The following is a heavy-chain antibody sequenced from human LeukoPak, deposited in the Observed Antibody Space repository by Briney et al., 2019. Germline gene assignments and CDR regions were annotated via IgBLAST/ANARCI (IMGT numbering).Heavy chain of an antibody. CDR1: GYTFTSYG. V-gene: IGHV1-18*01. CDR2: ISAYNGNT. CDR3: ARDLPTVPNKGFRYYYYYYMDV. J-gene: IGHJ6*03. D-gene: IGHD4-11*01. Sequence: ASVKVSCKASGYTFTSYGISWVRQAPGQGLEWMGWISAYNGNTNYAQKLQGRVTMTTDTSTSTAYMELRSLRSDDTAVYYCARDLPTVPNKGFRYYYYYYMDVWGKGTTVTVSS.